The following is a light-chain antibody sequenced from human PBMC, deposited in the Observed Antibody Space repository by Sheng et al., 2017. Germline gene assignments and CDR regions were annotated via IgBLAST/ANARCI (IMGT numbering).Light chain of an antibody. CDR1: NIGSRN. J-gene: IGLJ2*01. Sequence: SYVLTQPPSVSVAPGKTASITCGGNNIGSRNVHWYQQKAGQAPVLVVYDDSDRPSGIPERFSGSNSGNTATLTINRVEAGDEADYYCQVWDSAPDHVIFGGGTSLTVL. CDR2: DDS. V-gene: IGLV3-21*03. CDR3: QVWDSAPDHVI.